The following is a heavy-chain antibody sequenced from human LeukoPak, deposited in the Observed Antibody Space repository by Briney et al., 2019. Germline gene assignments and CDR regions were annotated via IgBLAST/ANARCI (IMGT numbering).Heavy chain of an antibody. V-gene: IGHV1-69*05. Sequence: ASVKVSCKASGGTFSSYAISWVRQAPGQGLEWMGGIIPIFGTANYAQKFQGRVTMTTDTSTSTAYMELRSLRSDDTAVYYCARDDVNTYYDFWSGYFLVSGSYGMDVWGQGTTVTVSS. D-gene: IGHD3-3*01. J-gene: IGHJ6*02. CDR3: ARDDVNTYYDFWSGYFLVSGSYGMDV. CDR1: GGTFSSYA. CDR2: IIPIFGTA.